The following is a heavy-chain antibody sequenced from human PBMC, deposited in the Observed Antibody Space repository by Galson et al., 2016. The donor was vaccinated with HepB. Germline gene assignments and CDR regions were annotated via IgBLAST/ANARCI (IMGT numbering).Heavy chain of an antibody. CDR2: VNPNSGGT. CDR1: GYTFTDYY. D-gene: IGHD3-10*01. J-gene: IGHJ3*02. Sequence: SVKVSCKASGYTFTDYYLHWVRQAPGLGLEWMGWVNPNSGGTKYSQKFQGWVTMSRDTSINTAYMEVGRLKSDDTAVFYCARGAPTQSGFGLAFDIWGQGTTVTVSS. V-gene: IGHV1-2*04. CDR3: ARGAPTQSGFGLAFDI.